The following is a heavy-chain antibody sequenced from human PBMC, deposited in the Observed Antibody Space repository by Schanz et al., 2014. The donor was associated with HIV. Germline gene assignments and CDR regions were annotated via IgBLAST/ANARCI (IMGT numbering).Heavy chain of an antibody. CDR2: MSYDGINK. CDR3: AKPEYDSRGNSQSHFDY. V-gene: IGHV3-30*18. J-gene: IGHJ4*02. CDR1: GFSFDNYG. Sequence: VQLLESGGGLEQPGGSLRLSCAASGFSFDNYGMHWVRQAPGKGLEWVAVMSYDGINKHYADSVNGRFTISRDNSKNTLYLQMTTLRIDDTAVYYCAKPEYDSRGNSQSHFDYWGQGTLVTVSS. D-gene: IGHD3-22*01.